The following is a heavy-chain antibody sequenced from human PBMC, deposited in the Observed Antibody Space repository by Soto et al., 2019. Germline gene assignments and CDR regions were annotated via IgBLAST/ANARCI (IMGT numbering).Heavy chain of an antibody. Sequence: EVQLVESGGGLIQPGGSLRLSCAASGFKVSSKHMTWVRQAPGKGLEWVSTIWSVGRTYYADSVKGRFTVSRDNAKNSLFLQMNSLRVEDTAVYYCAREVRGRGYPNWFDPWGQGTLVTVSS. CDR1: GFKVSSKH. V-gene: IGHV3-53*01. CDR2: IWSVGRT. J-gene: IGHJ5*02. CDR3: AREVRGRGYPNWFDP. D-gene: IGHD5-18*01.